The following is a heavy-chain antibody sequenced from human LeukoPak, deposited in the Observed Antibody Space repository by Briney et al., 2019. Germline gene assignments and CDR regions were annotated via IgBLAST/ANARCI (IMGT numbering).Heavy chain of an antibody. CDR1: GFSFNRYS. V-gene: IGHV3-21*04. CDR2: MRSRSDHR. CDR3: ARGSSGIAVRGLAWAWFDP. Sequence: NPGGSLRLSCAASGFSFNRYSMNWVRQAPGEGLEWVSSMRSRSDHRNYADSVKGRFTISRDNAENSLYLHMNSLRAEDTAVYYCARGSSGIAVRGLAWAWFDPWGQGTLVTVSS. D-gene: IGHD3-10*01. J-gene: IGHJ5*02.